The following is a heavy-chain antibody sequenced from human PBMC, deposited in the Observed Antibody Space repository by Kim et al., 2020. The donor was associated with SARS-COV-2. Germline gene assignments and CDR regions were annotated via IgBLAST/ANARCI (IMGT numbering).Heavy chain of an antibody. CDR2: IYYSGST. J-gene: IGHJ3*02. V-gene: IGHV4-59*08. CDR1: GGSISSYY. CDR3: AREGLGYCSRTSCYRAFD. Sequence: SETLSLTCTVSGGSISSYYWSWIRQPSGKGLEWIGYIYYSGSTNYNPSLKSRVTISVDTSKNQFSLKLSSVTAADTAVYYCAREGLGYCSRTSCYRAFD. D-gene: IGHD2-2*01.